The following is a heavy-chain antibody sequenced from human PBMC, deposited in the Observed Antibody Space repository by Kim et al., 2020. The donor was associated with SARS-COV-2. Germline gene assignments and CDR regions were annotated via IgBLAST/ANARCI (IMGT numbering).Heavy chain of an antibody. CDR3: AKDLLWSGPLMSRPSFYGMDV. CDR1: GFTFSSYG. J-gene: IGHJ6*02. V-gene: IGHV3-30*18. CDR2: ISYDGSNK. D-gene: IGHD3-3*01. Sequence: GGSLRLSCAASGFTFSSYGMHWVRQAPGKGLEWVAVISYDGSNKYYADSVKGRFTISRDNSKNTLYLQMNSLRAEDTAVYYCAKDLLWSGPLMSRPSFYGMDVWGQGTTVTVSS.